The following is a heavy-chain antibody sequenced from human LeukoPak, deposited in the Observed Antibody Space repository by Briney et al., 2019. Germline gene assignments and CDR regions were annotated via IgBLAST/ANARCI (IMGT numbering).Heavy chain of an antibody. D-gene: IGHD1-14*01. V-gene: IGHV6-1*01. CDR2: TYYRSKWNN. CDR1: GDSVSSNNAA. CDR3: AREVFKYGRFYFDY. J-gene: IGHJ4*02. Sequence: SQTLSLTCAISGDSVSSNNAAWNWIRQSPSRGLEWLGRTYYRSKWNNDYAVSVKDRITINPDTSKDQFSLQLNSVTPEDTAVYYCAREVFKYGRFYFDYWGQGTPVTVSS.